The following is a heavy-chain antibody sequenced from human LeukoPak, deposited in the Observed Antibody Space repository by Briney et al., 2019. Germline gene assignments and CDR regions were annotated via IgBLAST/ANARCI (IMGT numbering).Heavy chain of an antibody. Sequence: GGSLRLSCAASGFTFSSYGMHWVRQAPGKGLEWVAVISYDGSNKYYADSVKGRFTISRDNSKNTLYLQMNSLRAEDTAVYYCAKAYGSGSYSPFDYWGQGTLVTVSS. V-gene: IGHV3-30*18. CDR2: ISYDGSNK. CDR1: GFTFSSYG. J-gene: IGHJ4*02. CDR3: AKAYGSGSYSPFDY. D-gene: IGHD3-10*01.